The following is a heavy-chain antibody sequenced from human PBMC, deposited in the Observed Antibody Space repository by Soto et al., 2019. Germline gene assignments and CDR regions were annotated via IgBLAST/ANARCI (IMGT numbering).Heavy chain of an antibody. CDR1: GFTFSSYG. Sequence: PGGSLRLSCAASGFTFSSYGMHWVRQAPGKGLEWVAVISYDGSNKYYADYVKGRFTISRDNSKNTLYLQMNSLRAEDTSVYYCAKDLRFLEWFHIDYWGQGTLVTVSS. CDR3: AKDLRFLEWFHIDY. V-gene: IGHV3-30*18. CDR2: ISYDGSNK. D-gene: IGHD3-3*01. J-gene: IGHJ4*02.